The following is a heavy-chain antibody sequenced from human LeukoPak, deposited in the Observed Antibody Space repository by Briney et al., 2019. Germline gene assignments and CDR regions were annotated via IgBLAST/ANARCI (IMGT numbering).Heavy chain of an antibody. CDR2: IYSSGIT. D-gene: IGHD6-25*01. Sequence: SETLSLTCIVSYGSISSYSRSWIRQPPGKGLEWIGQIYSSGITTYSPSLKSRVTISVDTSKNQFSLKLTSVTAADTAVYFCARSGGFGSDYWGQGTLVTVSS. J-gene: IGHJ4*02. CDR1: YGSISSYS. V-gene: IGHV4-59*01. CDR3: ARSGGFGSDY.